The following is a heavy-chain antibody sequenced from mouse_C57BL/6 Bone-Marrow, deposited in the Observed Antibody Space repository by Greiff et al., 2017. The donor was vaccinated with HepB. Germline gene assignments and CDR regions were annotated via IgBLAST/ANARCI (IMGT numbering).Heavy chain of an antibody. CDR3: ARSRAYYYGSSYLY. CDR1: GYTFTSYW. CDR2: IHPNSGST. V-gene: IGHV1-64*01. J-gene: IGHJ2*01. D-gene: IGHD1-1*01. Sequence: VQLQQPGAELVKPGASVKLSCKASGYTFTSYWMHWVKQRPGQGLEWIGMIHPNSGSTNYNEKFKSNATLTVDKSSSTAYMQLSSLTSEDSAVYYCARSRAYYYGSSYLYGGQGTTLTVSS.